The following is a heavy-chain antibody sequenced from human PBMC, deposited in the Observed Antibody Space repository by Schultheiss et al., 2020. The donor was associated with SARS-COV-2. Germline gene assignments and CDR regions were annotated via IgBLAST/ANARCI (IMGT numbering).Heavy chain of an antibody. CDR2: IWYDGSNK. V-gene: IGHV3-33*01. CDR1: GFTFSSYG. CDR3: ARDFNRGCSTNGVCNY. J-gene: IGHJ4*02. Sequence: GGSLRLSCAASGFTFSSYGMHWVRQAPGKGLEWVAVIWYDGSNKYYADSVKGRFTISRDNSKNTLYLQMNSLRAEDTAVYYCARDFNRGCSTNGVCNYWGQGTLVTVSS. D-gene: IGHD2-8*01.